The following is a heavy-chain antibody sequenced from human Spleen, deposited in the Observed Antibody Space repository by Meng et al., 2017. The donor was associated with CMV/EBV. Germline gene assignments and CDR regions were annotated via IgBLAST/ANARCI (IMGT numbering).Heavy chain of an antibody. CDR2: MNPNSGNT. V-gene: IGHV1-8*01. CDR1: GYTFTSYD. CDR3: ARDWECLDRSDVFDI. J-gene: IGHJ3*02. Sequence: ASVKVSCKASGYTFTSYDINWVRQATGQGLEWMGWMNPNSGNTGYAQKFQGRVTMTTDTSTNTVYMELRSLRSDDTAVYYCARDWECLDRSDVFDIWGQGTMVTVSS. D-gene: IGHD3-9*01.